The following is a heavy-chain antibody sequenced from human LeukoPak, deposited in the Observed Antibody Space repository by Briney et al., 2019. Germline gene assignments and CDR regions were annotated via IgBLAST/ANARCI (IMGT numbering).Heavy chain of an antibody. CDR1: GYTFTSYD. D-gene: IGHD3-10*01. CDR2: MNPNSGNT. Sequence: ASVKVSCKVSGYTFTSYDINWVRQATGQGLEWMGWMNPNSGNTGYAQKFQGRVTMTRNTSISTAYMELSSLRSEDTAVYYCARGGTVTTLPLPWFGELDVWGQGTTVTVSS. J-gene: IGHJ6*02. CDR3: ARGGTVTTLPLPWFGELDV. V-gene: IGHV1-8*01.